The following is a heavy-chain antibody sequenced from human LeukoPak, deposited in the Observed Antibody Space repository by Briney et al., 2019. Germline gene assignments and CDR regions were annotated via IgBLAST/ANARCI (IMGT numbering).Heavy chain of an antibody. J-gene: IGHJ4*02. V-gene: IGHV4-39*01. CDR1: GGSFSSSDYS. Sequence: SETLSLTCTVSGGSFSSSDYSWGWIRQPQGKGLEGIGSIYYSGSTYYNPSLKSRVTISVDTSKNQFSLKLSSVTAADTAVYYCARVVESPWFDYWGQGTLVTVSS. CDR3: ARVVESPWFDY. CDR2: IYYSGST.